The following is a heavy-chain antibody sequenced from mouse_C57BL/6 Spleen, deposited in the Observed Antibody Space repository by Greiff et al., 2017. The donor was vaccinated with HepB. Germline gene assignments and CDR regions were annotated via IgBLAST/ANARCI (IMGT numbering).Heavy chain of an antibody. J-gene: IGHJ3*01. CDR3: ARQGYDYGLAY. CDR2: ISNGGGST. CDR1: GFTFSDYY. D-gene: IGHD2-4*01. V-gene: IGHV5-12*01. Sequence: EVQLVESGGGLVQPGGSLKLSCAASGFTFSDYYMYWVRQTPEKRLEWVAYISNGGGSTYYPDTVKGRFTISRDNAKNTLYLQMSRLKSEDTAMYYCARQGYDYGLAYWGQGTLVTVSA.